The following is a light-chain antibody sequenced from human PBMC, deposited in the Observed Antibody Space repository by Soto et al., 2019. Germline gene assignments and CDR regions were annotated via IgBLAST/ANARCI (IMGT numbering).Light chain of an antibody. V-gene: IGKV3-15*01. Sequence: EIVMTLSPATLSVSPGERATLSCRASQSVNSYLAWYQQKPGQAPRLLIYAAFTRAPGVPARFSGSGSGTEFTLTISSLQSDDSAVYFCQQYNSWPPLTFGGGTKVEIK. CDR2: AAF. CDR3: QQYNSWPPLT. J-gene: IGKJ4*01. CDR1: QSVNSY.